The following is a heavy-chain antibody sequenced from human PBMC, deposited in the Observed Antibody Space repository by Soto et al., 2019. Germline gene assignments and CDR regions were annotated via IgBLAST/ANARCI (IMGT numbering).Heavy chain of an antibody. CDR2: ILPMLDIT. Sequence: QVQLVQSGAEVKKPGSSVKVSCKASGGTFSTYTVVWVRQAPGQGLEWVGRILPMLDITNSAQSFQGRVTMTAEKSTNTAYLELTRLRSEDTAVYFCSLGTWSAETFDIWGRGTMVTVSS. V-gene: IGHV1-69*02. CDR1: GGTFSTYT. J-gene: IGHJ3*02. CDR3: SLGTWSAETFDI. D-gene: IGHD3-3*01.